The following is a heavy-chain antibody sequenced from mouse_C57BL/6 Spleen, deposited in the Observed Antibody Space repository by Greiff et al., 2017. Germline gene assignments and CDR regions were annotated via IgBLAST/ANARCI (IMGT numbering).Heavy chain of an antibody. D-gene: IGHD1-1*01. Sequence: EVQVEESGAGLVQPGGSMKLSCAASGFTFSDAWMDWVRQSPEQGLEWVAEISNKANNPATNYAESVKGRFTISREDSKSSVYLKMNSLRAEDTGIYYCATTVATWYFDVWGTGTTVTVSS. CDR2: ISNKANNPAT. CDR1: GFTFSDAW. CDR3: ATTVATWYFDV. J-gene: IGHJ1*03. V-gene: IGHV6-6*01.